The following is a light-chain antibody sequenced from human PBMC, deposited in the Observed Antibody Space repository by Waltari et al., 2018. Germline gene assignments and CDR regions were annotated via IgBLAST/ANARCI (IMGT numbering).Light chain of an antibody. CDR1: QSVSSY. CDR3: QQRSNWPPLT. CDR2: DAS. Sequence: EIVLTQSQATLCWGHGERGTRACRASQSVSSYLAWYQQKPGQAPRLLIYDASNRATGIPALFSGSGSGTAFTLTISSLEPEDFAVYYCQQRSNWPPLTFGGGTKVDIK. V-gene: IGKV3-11*01. J-gene: IGKJ4*01.